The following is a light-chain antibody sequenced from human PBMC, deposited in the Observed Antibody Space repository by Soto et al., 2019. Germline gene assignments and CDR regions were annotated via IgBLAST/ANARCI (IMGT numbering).Light chain of an antibody. Sequence: DIQMTQSPATLSASVGDSVTITCRASQSISHWLAWYQQKPGKAPKLLIFDASSLESGVPSRFSGSGSGTEFTLTISSLQPDDFATYYCRQYNSYSWTFGQGTKVDIK. V-gene: IGKV1-5*01. CDR2: DAS. J-gene: IGKJ1*01. CDR3: RQYNSYSWT. CDR1: QSISHW.